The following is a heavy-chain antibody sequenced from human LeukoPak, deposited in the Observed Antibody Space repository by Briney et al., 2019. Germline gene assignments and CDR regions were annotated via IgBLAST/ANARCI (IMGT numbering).Heavy chain of an antibody. J-gene: IGHJ5*02. CDR2: INPSGGST. V-gene: IGHV1-46*01. CDR3: ARENIAAAGVDP. CDR1: GYTFTSYY. D-gene: IGHD6-13*01. Sequence: ASVKVSCKASGYTFTSYYMHWVRQAPGQGLEWMGIINPSGGSTSYAQKFQGRVTMPRDTSTSTVYMELSSLRSEDTAVYYCARENIAAAGVDPWGQGTLVTVSS.